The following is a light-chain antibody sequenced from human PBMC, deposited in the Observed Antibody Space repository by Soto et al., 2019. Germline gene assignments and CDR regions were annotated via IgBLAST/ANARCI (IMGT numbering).Light chain of an antibody. J-gene: IGLJ1*01. CDR1: SSNIGSNY. Sequence: HSVLTQPPAASGTPGQRVTISCSGSSSNIGSNYVYWYQQLPGTAPKLLIYRNNQRPSGVPDRFSGSKSGTSASLAITGLRSEDEADYYCAAWDDSLSANFVFGTGTKVTVL. CDR2: RNN. V-gene: IGLV1-47*01. CDR3: AAWDDSLSANFV.